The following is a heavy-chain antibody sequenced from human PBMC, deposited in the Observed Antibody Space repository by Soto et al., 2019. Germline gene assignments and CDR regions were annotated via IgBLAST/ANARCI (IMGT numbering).Heavy chain of an antibody. CDR2: IYYSGST. V-gene: IGHV4-39*01. Sequence: SETLSLTCTVSGGSISSSSYYWGWIRQPPGKGLEWIGSIYYSGSTYYNPSLKSRVTISVDTSKNQFSLKLSSVTAADTAVYYCARQGLLWFGESMRVRNWFDPWGQGT. CDR1: GGSISSSSYY. CDR3: ARQGLLWFGESMRVRNWFDP. D-gene: IGHD3-10*01. J-gene: IGHJ5*02.